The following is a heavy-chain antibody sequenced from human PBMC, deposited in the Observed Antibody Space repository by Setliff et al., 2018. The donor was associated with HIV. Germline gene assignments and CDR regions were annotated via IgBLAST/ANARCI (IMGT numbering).Heavy chain of an antibody. CDR2: ISSGSSTI. Sequence: PSETLSLSCAASGFSFANYGMNWVRQAPGKGLEWVAYISSGSSTIYYANSLKGRFIVSRDNAKNSLPLQMSSLGVEDTAVYYCARDARQGREGGGFDFWGQGSLVTVSS. CDR1: GFSFANYG. V-gene: IGHV3-48*01. J-gene: IGHJ4*02. CDR3: ARDARQGREGGGFDF. D-gene: IGHD3-10*01.